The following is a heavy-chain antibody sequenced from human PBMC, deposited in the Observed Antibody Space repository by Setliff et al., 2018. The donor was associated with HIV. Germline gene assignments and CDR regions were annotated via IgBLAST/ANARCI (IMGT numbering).Heavy chain of an antibody. CDR3: ARVPEYSSSWYRTYSFDS. CDR1: GYTFIDYF. Sequence: ASVKVSCKASGYTFIDYFMHWVRQAPGKGLEWMGWINTNTGNPTYAQGFTGRFVFSLDTSVSTAYLQISSLKAEDTAVYYCARVPEYSSSWYRTYSFDSWGQGTLATVS. CDR2: INTNTGNP. J-gene: IGHJ4*02. V-gene: IGHV7-4-1*02. D-gene: IGHD6-13*01.